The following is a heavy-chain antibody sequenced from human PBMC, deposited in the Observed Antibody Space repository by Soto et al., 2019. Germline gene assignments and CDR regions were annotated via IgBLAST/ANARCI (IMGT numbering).Heavy chain of an antibody. Sequence: QVQLVESGGGVVQPGRSLRLSCAASGFTFSSCGMHWVRQAPGKGLDWVAIISYDGSNKYYADSVKGRFTISRDNSKNTLYLQMNSLRAEDTAVYYCAKDKSSSWSIDYWGQGTLVTVSS. CDR1: GFTFSSCG. D-gene: IGHD6-13*01. J-gene: IGHJ4*02. V-gene: IGHV3-30*18. CDR3: AKDKSSSWSIDY. CDR2: ISYDGSNK.